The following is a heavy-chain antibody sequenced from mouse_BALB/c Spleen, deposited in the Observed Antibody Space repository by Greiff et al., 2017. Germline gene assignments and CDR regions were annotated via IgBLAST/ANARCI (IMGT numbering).Heavy chain of an antibody. V-gene: IGHV14-3*02. J-gene: IGHJ4*01. CDR3: ARLRLRDYAMDY. Sequence: VQLQQSGAELVKPGASVKLSCTASGFNIKDTYMHWVKQRPEQGLEWIGRIDPANGNTKYDPKFQGKATITADTSSNTAYLQLSSLTSEDTAVYYCARLRLRDYAMDYWGQGTSVTVSS. D-gene: IGHD1-2*01. CDR1: GFNIKDTY. CDR2: IDPANGNT.